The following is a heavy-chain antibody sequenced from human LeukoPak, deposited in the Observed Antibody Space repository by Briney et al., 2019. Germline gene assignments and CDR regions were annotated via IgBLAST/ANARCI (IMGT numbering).Heavy chain of an antibody. CDR3: ARDYYYDSSGYYGLDY. CDR1: GFTFSSYG. D-gene: IGHD3-22*01. Sequence: PGGSLRLSCAASGFTFSSYGMHWVRQAPGKGLEWVAFIRYDGSNKYYADSVKGRFTISRDNSKNTLYLQMNSLRAEDTAVYYCARDYYYDSSGYYGLDYWGQGTLVTVSS. CDR2: IRYDGSNK. V-gene: IGHV3-30*02. J-gene: IGHJ4*02.